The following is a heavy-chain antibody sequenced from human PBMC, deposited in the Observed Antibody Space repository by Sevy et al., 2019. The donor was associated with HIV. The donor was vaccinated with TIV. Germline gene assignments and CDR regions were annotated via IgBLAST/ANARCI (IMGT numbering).Heavy chain of an antibody. CDR1: GFTFGIYG. D-gene: IGHD3-3*01. Sequence: GGSLRLSCVASGFTFGIYGIHWVRQAPGKGLEWMAVISRNATKQHFRESVKGRFAMARDNSKYTVFLHMNNLRPDDTATYYCVRELPMNGFWDFDSWGKGTLVTVSS. V-gene: IGHV3-30*09. CDR2: ISRNATKQ. CDR3: VRELPMNGFWDFDS. J-gene: IGHJ4*02.